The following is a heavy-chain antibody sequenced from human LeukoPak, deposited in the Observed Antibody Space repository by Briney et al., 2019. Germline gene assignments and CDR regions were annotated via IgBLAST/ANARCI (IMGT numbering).Heavy chain of an antibody. Sequence: AASVKVSCKASGGTFSSYAISWVRQAPGQGLEWMGGIIPIFGTANYAQKFQGRVTITADESTSTAYMELSSLRSEDTAVYYCASSQYYYDSSGYYFDYWGQGTLVTVSS. CDR2: IIPIFGTA. D-gene: IGHD3-22*01. CDR3: ASSQYYYDSSGYYFDY. V-gene: IGHV1-69*13. J-gene: IGHJ4*02. CDR1: GGTFSSYA.